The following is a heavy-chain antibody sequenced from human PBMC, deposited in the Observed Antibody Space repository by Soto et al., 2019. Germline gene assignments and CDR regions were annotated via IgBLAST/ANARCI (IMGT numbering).Heavy chain of an antibody. V-gene: IGHV4-61*01. Sequence: SETLSLTCTVSGGSVSSGSYYWSWIRQPPGKGLEWIGYIYYSGSTNYNPSLKSRVTISVDTSKNQFSLKLSSVTAADTAVYYCARTLITMVRGAHETRMGYYYGMDVWGQGTTVTVSS. CDR3: ARTLITMVRGAHETRMGYYYGMDV. CDR2: IYYSGST. D-gene: IGHD3-10*01. CDR1: GGSVSSGSYY. J-gene: IGHJ6*02.